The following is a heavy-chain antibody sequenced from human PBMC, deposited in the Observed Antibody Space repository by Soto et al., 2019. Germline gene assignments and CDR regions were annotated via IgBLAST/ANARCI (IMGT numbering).Heavy chain of an antibody. V-gene: IGHV2-26*01. CDR2: IVSNDEK. CDR3: ARMLAVNYYYYYLDV. CDR1: GFSLRNARMG. D-gene: IGHD3-22*01. Sequence: QVTLKESGPVVVKPTETLTLTCTVSGFSLRNARMGVSWIRQPAGKAPEWLAHIVSNDEKSYNQSLQTRLTISKDTSKSQVVLTMTYMDPVDTATYFCARMLAVNYYYYYLDVWGEGTTVTVSS. J-gene: IGHJ6*03.